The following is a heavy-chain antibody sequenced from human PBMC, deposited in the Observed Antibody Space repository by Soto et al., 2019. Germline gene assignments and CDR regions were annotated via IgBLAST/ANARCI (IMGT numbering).Heavy chain of an antibody. CDR3: ARVYRGNSGWTYYFDY. Sequence: SEPQSVPRTVSGESITSGCTYQSWIRQKLEKGLEWIGYISYSGSTYYNPSLKSRSTISEDTSKNQFSLKLGSVTAADTAVYYCARVYRGNSGWTYYFDYRAQGTLVTVSS. V-gene: IGHV4-31*03. CDR1: GESITSGCTY. J-gene: IGHJ4*02. D-gene: IGHD6-19*01. CDR2: ISYSGST.